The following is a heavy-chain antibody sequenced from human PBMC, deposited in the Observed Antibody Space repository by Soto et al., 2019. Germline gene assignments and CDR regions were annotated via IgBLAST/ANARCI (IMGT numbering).Heavy chain of an antibody. CDR3: AIDTVGSNSVHVYDI. CDR1: GLIFSDYH. CDR2: IRRKANSYTT. J-gene: IGHJ3*02. V-gene: IGHV3-72*01. D-gene: IGHD1-26*01. Sequence: GGSLRLSCAASGLIFSDYHMDWVRQAPGKGLEWVGRIRRKANSYTTEYAASVKGRFTISRDDSKNSLYLQMNSLRAEDTAMYYCAIDTVGSNSVHVYDIWGRGTMVPVSS.